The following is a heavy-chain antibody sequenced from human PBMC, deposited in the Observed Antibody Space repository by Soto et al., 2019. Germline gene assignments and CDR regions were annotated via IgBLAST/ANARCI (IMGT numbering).Heavy chain of an antibody. Sequence: QVPLVQSGAEVKKPGASVKVSCKASGYTFTSYAMHWVRQAPGQRLEWMGWINAGNGNTKYSQKFQGRVTITRDTSASTAYMELSSLRSEDTAVYYCARDRNSGSGGDWFYPWGQGTLVTVSS. J-gene: IGHJ5*02. CDR2: INAGNGNT. CDR1: GYTFTSYA. V-gene: IGHV1-3*01. D-gene: IGHD1-26*01. CDR3: ARDRNSGSGGDWFYP.